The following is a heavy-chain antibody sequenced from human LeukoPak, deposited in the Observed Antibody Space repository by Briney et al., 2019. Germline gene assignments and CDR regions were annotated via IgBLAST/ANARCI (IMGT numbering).Heavy chain of an antibody. V-gene: IGHV1-46*01. CDR2: INPSGGST. D-gene: IGHD6-6*01. J-gene: IGHJ4*02. Sequence: ASVKVSCKASGGTFSSYAISWVRQAPGQGLEWMGIINPSGGSTSYAQKFQGRVTMTRDMSTSTVYMELSSLRSEDTAVYYCARLKYSSSPGLGYWGQGTLVTVSS. CDR1: GGTFSSYA. CDR3: ARLKYSSSPGLGY.